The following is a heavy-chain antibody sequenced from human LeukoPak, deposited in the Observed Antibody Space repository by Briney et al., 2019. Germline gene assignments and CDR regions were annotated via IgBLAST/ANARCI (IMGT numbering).Heavy chain of an antibody. CDR2: ISSSGATI. CDR1: GFTFSSYE. Sequence: GGSLRLSCAASGFTFSSYEMNWVRQAPGKGLEWVSYISSSGATIYYADSVKGRFTISRDNAENSLYLQLNSLRAEDTAAYYCARAMFSSSWYLDYWGQGTLVTVSS. J-gene: IGHJ4*02. V-gene: IGHV3-48*03. CDR3: ARAMFSSSWYLDY. D-gene: IGHD6-13*01.